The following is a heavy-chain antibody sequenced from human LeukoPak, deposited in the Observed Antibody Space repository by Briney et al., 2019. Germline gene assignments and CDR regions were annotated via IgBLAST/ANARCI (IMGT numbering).Heavy chain of an antibody. CDR1: GGSISSGGYY. CDR2: VYTSGST. V-gene: IGHV4-61*02. J-gene: IGHJ4*02. D-gene: IGHD6-13*01. Sequence: SQTLSLTCTVSGGSISSGGYYWSWIRQPAGKGLEWIGRVYTSGSTNYNPSLKSRVTISVDTSKNQLSLKMSSVTAADTAVYYCARGVSAVGIDCWGQGTLVTVSS. CDR3: ARGVSAVGIDC.